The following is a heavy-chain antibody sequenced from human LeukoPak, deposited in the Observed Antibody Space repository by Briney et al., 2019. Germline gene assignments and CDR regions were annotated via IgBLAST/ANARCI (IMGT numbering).Heavy chain of an antibody. D-gene: IGHD3-10*02. CDR2: IYSGGST. CDR1: GFTVRSNY. J-gene: IGHJ4*02. CDR3: ARCSLAFFDY. V-gene: IGHV3-66*01. Sequence: GGSLRLSCAASGFTVRSNYMSWVRQAPGKGLEWVSVIYSGGSTFYADSVKGRFTISRDNSKNTLYLQMNSLSAEDTAVFYCARCSLAFFDYWGQGTLVTVSS.